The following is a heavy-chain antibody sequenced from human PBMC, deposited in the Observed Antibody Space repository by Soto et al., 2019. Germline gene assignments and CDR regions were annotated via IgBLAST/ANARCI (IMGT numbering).Heavy chain of an antibody. J-gene: IGHJ4*02. D-gene: IGHD1-1*01. CDR1: CYTFPRYG. CDR2: ISAYNGNT. V-gene: IGHV1-18*01. CDR3: ARVPRRVHPHY. Sequence: QVQLVQSVAEVKKPGASVKFSFKASCYTFPRYGISWVRQAPGQVLEWMGWISAYNGNTNYAQKLQGRVTMTTDTTTSTAYMELRSLGSDDTCVYYCARVPRRVHPHYWGQGTLGHGSS.